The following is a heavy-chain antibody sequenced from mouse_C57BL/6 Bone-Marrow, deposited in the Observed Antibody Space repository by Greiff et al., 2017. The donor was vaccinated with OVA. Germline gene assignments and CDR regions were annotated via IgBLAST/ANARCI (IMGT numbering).Heavy chain of an antibody. D-gene: IGHD2-4*01. CDR3: ANHYDYDLFAY. CDR1: GYTFTDYY. J-gene: IGHJ3*01. Sequence: VQVVESGPELVKPGASVKISCKASGYTFTDYYINWVKQRPGQGLEWIGWIFPGSGSTYYNEKLKGKATLTVDKSSSTAYMLLSSLTSEDSAVYFCANHYDYDLFAYWGQGTLVTVSA. V-gene: IGHV1-75*01. CDR2: IFPGSGST.